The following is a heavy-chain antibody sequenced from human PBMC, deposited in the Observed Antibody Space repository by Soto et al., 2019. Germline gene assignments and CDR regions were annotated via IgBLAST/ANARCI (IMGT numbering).Heavy chain of an antibody. CDR2: IIPIFGTA. Sequence: QVQLVQSGAEVKKPGSSVKVSCKASGGTFSSYAISWVRQAPGQGLEWMGGIIPIFGTANYAQKFQGRVTITADEPTSTAYMELSSLRSEDTAVYYCARVSYSGSYRNYYVMDVWGQGTTVTVSS. V-gene: IGHV1-69*01. CDR1: GGTFSSYA. J-gene: IGHJ6*02. CDR3: ARVSYSGSYRNYYVMDV. D-gene: IGHD1-26*01.